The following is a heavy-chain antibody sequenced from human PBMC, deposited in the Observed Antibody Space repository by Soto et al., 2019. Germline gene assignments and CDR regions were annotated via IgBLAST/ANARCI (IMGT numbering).Heavy chain of an antibody. J-gene: IGHJ5*02. V-gene: IGHV4-31*03. Sequence: SETLSLTCTVSGGSISSGGYYWSWIRQHPGKGLEWIGYIYYSGSTYYNPSLKSRVTISVDTSKNQFSLKLSSVTAADTAVYYCARDNRPTVTTFLNWFDPWGQGTLVTVSS. D-gene: IGHD4-17*01. CDR3: ARDNRPTVTTFLNWFDP. CDR1: GGSISSGGYY. CDR2: IYYSGST.